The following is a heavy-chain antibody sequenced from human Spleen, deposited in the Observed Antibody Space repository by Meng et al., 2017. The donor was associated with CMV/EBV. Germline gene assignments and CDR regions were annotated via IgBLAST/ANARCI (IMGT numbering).Heavy chain of an antibody. V-gene: IGHV3-21*01. D-gene: IGHD3-3*01. CDR2: ISSSSSYI. J-gene: IGHJ6*02. Sequence: LSLTCAASGFTFSSYSMNWVRQAPGKGLEWVSSISSSSSYIYYADSVKGRFTISRDNAKNSLYLQMNSLRAEDTAVYYCARDRGDDFWSGYFYYYYGMDVWGQGTTVTVSS. CDR1: GFTFSSYS. CDR3: ARDRGDDFWSGYFYYYYGMDV.